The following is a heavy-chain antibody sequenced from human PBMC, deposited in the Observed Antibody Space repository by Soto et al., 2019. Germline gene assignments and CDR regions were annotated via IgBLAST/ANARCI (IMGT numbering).Heavy chain of an antibody. CDR3: ARHTPATTRYFYY. D-gene: IGHD4-17*01. J-gene: IGHJ4*02. CDR2: IKFNGIT. CDR1: GGSINNNVNY. V-gene: IGHV4-39*01. Sequence: PSETLSLTCTVSGGSINNNVNYWSWVRQPPGKGLEWIGSIKFNGITYSDPSLRSRLTISVDTTKNQFSLKLTSVTAADTAMYYCARHTPATTRYFYYWGQGALVTVSS.